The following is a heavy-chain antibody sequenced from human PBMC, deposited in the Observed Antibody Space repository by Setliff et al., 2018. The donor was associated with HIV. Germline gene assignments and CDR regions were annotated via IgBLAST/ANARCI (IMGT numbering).Heavy chain of an antibody. CDR1: GASISSRSYY. J-gene: IGHJ4*02. CDR2: IFYSGTT. V-gene: IGHV4-39*02. D-gene: IGHD5-12*01. CDR3: AREFSGTRYRYFDS. Sequence: SETLSLTCTVSGASISSRSYYWGWIRQPPGKGLEWLGSIFYSGTTDYNPSLKSRVSISVDTSKNQFSLKLSSVTAADTAVYYCAREFSGTRYRYFDSWGQGTLVTVSS.